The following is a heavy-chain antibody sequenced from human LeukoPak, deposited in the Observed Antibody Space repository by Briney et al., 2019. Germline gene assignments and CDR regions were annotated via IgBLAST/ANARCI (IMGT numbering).Heavy chain of an antibody. CDR3: ARDPYSGNYGNYYYYYMDV. CDR2: ITSSGTYI. Sequence: GGSLRLSCAASGFTFSDYYMSWIRQAPGRALEWVSSITSSGTYIFYADSVKGRFTISRDNAKNSLYLQMNSLGPEDTAVYYCARDPYSGNYGNYYYYYMDVWGKGTTVTISS. D-gene: IGHD1-26*01. J-gene: IGHJ6*03. CDR1: GFTFSDYY. V-gene: IGHV3-11*04.